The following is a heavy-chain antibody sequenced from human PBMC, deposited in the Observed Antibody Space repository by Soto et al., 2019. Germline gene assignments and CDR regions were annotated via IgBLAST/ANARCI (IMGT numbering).Heavy chain of an antibody. CDR2: ISSGGYTA. CDR1: GFTFSDYY. CDR3: ARDGRRIGEFQSDY. V-gene: IGHV3-11*01. Sequence: QVQLVESGGGLVMPGGSLRLSCAASGFTFSDYYMSWIRQAPGKGLEWVSYISSGGYTAHYADSVKGRFTVSRDNAKNSPYLQMNSLTAEDTAVYYCARDGRRIGEFQSDYWGQGTLVTVSS. D-gene: IGHD3-10*01. J-gene: IGHJ4*02.